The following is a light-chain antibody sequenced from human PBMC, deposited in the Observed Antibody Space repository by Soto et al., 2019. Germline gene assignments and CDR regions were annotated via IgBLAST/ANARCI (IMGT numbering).Light chain of an antibody. CDR1: QALSNY. V-gene: IGKV1-9*01. Sequence: DTQLTQSRSVLSASVGDAVNSSSPASQALSNYLAWYQQKPGKAPDLLIYSASTLESGVPSRFSGSGSGTEFTLTISSLQAEDVAVYYCQQYYSLPWTFGQGTKVDIK. CDR3: QQYYSLPWT. CDR2: SAS. J-gene: IGKJ1*01.